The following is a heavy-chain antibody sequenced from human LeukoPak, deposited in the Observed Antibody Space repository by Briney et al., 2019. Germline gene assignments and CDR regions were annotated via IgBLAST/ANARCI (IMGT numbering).Heavy chain of an antibody. CDR3: AREPLVVGATVDY. D-gene: IGHD5-12*01. Sequence: ASVKVSCKASGYTFTSYDTNWVRQAPGQGLEWVGWITTYNGNTNYAQKLQGRVTMTTDTSTSTAYMELRSLRSDDTAVYYCAREPLVVGATVDYWGQGTLVTVSS. V-gene: IGHV1-18*01. CDR1: GYTFTSYD. J-gene: IGHJ4*02. CDR2: ITTYNGNT.